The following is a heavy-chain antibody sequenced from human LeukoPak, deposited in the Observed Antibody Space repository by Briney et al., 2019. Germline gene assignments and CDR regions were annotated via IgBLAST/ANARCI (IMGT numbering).Heavy chain of an antibody. J-gene: IGHJ4*02. Sequence: GGSLRLSCAASGFTFSSYGMHWVRQAPGKGLEWVAVISYDGSNKYYADSVKGRFTISRDNSKNTLYLQMNSLRAEDTAVYYCAKEAGITFDYWGQGTLVTVSS. D-gene: IGHD3-10*01. CDR3: AKEAGITFDY. CDR2: ISYDGSNK. CDR1: GFTFSSYG. V-gene: IGHV3-30*18.